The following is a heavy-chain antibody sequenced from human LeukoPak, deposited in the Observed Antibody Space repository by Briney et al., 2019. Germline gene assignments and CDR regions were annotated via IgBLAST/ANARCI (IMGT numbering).Heavy chain of an antibody. J-gene: IGHJ6*03. CDR3: AKCWDYYYYMDV. CDR2: ISDSGGST. CDR1: GFTFSSYA. D-gene: IGHD6-13*01. Sequence: PGGSLRLSCAASGFTFSSYAMSWVRQAPGKGLEWVSAISDSGGSTYYADSVKGRFTISRDNSKNTLYLQMNSLRAEDTAVYYCAKCWDYYYYMDVWGKGTTVTVSS. V-gene: IGHV3-23*01.